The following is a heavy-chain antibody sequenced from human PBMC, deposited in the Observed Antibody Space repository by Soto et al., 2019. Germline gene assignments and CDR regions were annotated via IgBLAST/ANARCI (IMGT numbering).Heavy chain of an antibody. D-gene: IGHD1-1*01. V-gene: IGHV3-48*02. CDR3: ARDWYYWPDY. J-gene: IGHJ4*02. CDR1: GFTFSSYG. Sequence: PGGSLRLSCAASGFTFSSYGMTWVRQAPGEGLECISYISSDSSTIYYADSVKGRFTISRDNAKNSLYLRMNSLRDEDTAVYYCARDWYYWPDYWGQGTLVTVSS. CDR2: ISSDSSTI.